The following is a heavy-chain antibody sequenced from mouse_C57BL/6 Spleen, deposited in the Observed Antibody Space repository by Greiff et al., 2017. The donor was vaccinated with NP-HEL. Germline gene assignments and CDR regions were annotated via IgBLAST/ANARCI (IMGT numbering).Heavy chain of an antibody. D-gene: IGHD1-1*01. CDR1: GYTFTSYW. V-gene: IGHV1-53*01. J-gene: IGHJ4*01. CDR2: INPSNGGT. CDR3: ARAGSIYYYGSSYDYYAMDY. Sequence: QVQLQQPGTELVKPGASVKLSCKASGYTFTSYWMHWVKQRPGQGLEWIGNINPSNGGTNYNEKFKSKATLTVDKSSSTAYMQLSSLTSEDSAVYYCARAGSIYYYGSSYDYYAMDYWGQGTSVTVSS.